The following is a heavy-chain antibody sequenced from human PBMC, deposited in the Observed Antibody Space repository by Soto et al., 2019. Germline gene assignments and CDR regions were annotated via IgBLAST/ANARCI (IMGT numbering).Heavy chain of an antibody. V-gene: IGHV4-30-4*01. CDR2: IYYSGST. CDR3: ARAKGKYYYDSSGYHFDY. Sequence: SETLSLTCTVSGGSISSGDYYWSWIRQPPGKGLEWIGYIYYSGSTYYNPSLKSRVTISVDTSKNQFSLKLSSVTAADTAVYYCARAKGKYYYDSSGYHFDYWGQGTLVTVSS. CDR1: GGSISSGDYY. D-gene: IGHD3-22*01. J-gene: IGHJ4*02.